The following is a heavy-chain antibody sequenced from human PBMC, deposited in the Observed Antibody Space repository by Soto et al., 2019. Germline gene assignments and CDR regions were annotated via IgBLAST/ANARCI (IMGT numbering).Heavy chain of an antibody. CDR2: ISGSGGST. D-gene: IGHD3-22*01. J-gene: IGHJ4*02. CDR1: GFTFSSYA. V-gene: IGHV3-23*01. CDR3: AKVPYDSSGYYFDD. Sequence: GGSLRLSCAASGFTFSSYAMSWVRQAPGKGLEWVSAISGSGGSTYYADSVKGRFTISRDNSKNTLYLQMNSLRAEDTDVYDCAKVPYDSSGYYFDDWGQGTLVTVSS.